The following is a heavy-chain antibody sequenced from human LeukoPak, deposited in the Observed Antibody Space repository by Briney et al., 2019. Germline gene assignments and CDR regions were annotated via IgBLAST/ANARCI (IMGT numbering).Heavy chain of an antibody. V-gene: IGHV1-2*06. J-gene: IGHJ4*02. Sequence: ASVKVSCKASGYTFTGYYMHWVRQAPGQGPEWMGRINPNSGGTNYAQKFQGRVTMTRDTSISTAYMELSRLRSDDTAVYYCTRDGSSWHNLFDYWGQGTLVTVSS. CDR2: INPNSGGT. CDR3: TRDGSSWHNLFDY. D-gene: IGHD6-13*01. CDR1: GYTFTGYY.